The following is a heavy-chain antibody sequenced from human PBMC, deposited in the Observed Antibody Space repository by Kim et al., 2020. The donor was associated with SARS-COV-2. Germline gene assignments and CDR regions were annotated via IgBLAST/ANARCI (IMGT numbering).Heavy chain of an antibody. CDR3: AKALVTGGYAYERGADY. CDR2: VSGSGVHT. V-gene: IGHV3-23*01. J-gene: IGHJ4*02. D-gene: IGHD2-8*02. Sequence: GESLRLSCAASGFTFSTYAMSWVRQAPGKGLEWVSAVSGSGVHTYYADSVKGRFTISRDSSKNTLYLQMSGLRADDTALYYCAKALVTGGYAYERGADYWGQGTLVSLFS. CDR1: GFTFSTYA.